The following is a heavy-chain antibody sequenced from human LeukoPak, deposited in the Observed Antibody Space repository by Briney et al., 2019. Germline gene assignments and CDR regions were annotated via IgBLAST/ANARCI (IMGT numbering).Heavy chain of an antibody. V-gene: IGHV3-23*01. J-gene: IGHJ4*02. CDR3: ARGASITMIVVVISLFDY. CDR2: ISGSGGST. CDR1: GFTFSSYA. D-gene: IGHD3-22*01. Sequence: PGGSLRLSCAASGFTFSSYAMSWVRQAPGKGLEWVSAISGSGGSTYYADSVKGRFTISRDNSKNTLYLQMNSLRAEDTAVYYCARGASITMIVVVISLFDYWGQGTLVTVSS.